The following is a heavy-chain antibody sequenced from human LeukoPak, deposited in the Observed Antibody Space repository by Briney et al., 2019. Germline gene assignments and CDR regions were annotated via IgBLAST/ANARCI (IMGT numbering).Heavy chain of an antibody. V-gene: IGHV1-46*01. D-gene: IGHD6-13*01. J-gene: IGHJ4*02. Sequence: ASVKVSCKASGYTFTDYYMHWVRQAPGQGLEWVGVISPSGGSTDYAPKFQGRVTLTRDTSTSTAYMELSSLTSGDTALYYCARGGSEQLAPLFDSWGQGTLVTVSS. CDR2: ISPSGGST. CDR1: GYTFTDYY. CDR3: ARGGSEQLAPLFDS.